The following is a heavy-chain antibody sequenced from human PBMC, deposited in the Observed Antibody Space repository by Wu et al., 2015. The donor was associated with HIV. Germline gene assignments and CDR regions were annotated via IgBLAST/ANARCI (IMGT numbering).Heavy chain of an antibody. Sequence: QVQLQQWGAGLLKPSETLSLACADYGGSFSGYYWSWIRQPPGKGLEWIGEINHSGSTNYNPSLKSRVTISVDTSKNQFSLKLSSVTAADTAVYYCARGRYCSSTSCPGGDAFDIWGQGTMVTVSS. V-gene: IGHV4-34*01. CDR2: INHSGST. CDR3: ARGRYCSSTSCPGGDAFDI. J-gene: IGHJ3*02. CDR1: GGSFSGYY. D-gene: IGHD2-2*01.